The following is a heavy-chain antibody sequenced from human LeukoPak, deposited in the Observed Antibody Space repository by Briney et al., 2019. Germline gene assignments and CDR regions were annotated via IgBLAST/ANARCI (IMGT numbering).Heavy chain of an antibody. CDR3: AKDYDILTRYYSY. D-gene: IGHD3-9*01. CDR2: ISGSGGST. J-gene: IGHJ4*02. CDR1: GFTFSSYA. V-gene: IGHV3-23*01. Sequence: GGSLRLSCAASGFTFSSYAMSWVRQAPGKGMEWVSAISGSGGSTYYADSVKGRFTISRDNSKNTLYLQMNSLRAEDTAVYYCAKDYDILTRYYSYWGQGTLVTVSS.